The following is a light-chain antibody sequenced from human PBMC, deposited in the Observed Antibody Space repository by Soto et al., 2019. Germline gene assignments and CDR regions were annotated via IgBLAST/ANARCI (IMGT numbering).Light chain of an antibody. CDR3: QSYDSSLSVHVV. Sequence: QSVLTQPPSVSGAPGQRVTISCTGSSSNIGAGYDVHWYQQLLGTAPKLLIYGNSNRPSGVPDRFSGSKSGTSASLAITGLQAEDEADYYCQSYDSSLSVHVVFGGGTKVTVL. J-gene: IGLJ2*01. V-gene: IGLV1-40*01. CDR2: GNS. CDR1: SSNIGAGYD.